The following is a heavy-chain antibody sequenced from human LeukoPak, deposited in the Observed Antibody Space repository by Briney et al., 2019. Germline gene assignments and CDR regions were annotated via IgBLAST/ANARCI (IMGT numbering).Heavy chain of an antibody. D-gene: IGHD2-21*01. CDR3: ARDRGQRQHTFDY. J-gene: IGHJ4*02. CDR2: ISSSSSYI. V-gene: IGHV3-21*01. Sequence: KPGGSLRLSCAASGFTFSSYSMNWVRQAPGKGLEWVSSISSSSSYIYYADSVKGRFTISRDNAKNSLYLQMNSLRAEDTAVYYCARDRGQRQHTFDYWGQGTLVTVSS. CDR1: GFTFSSYS.